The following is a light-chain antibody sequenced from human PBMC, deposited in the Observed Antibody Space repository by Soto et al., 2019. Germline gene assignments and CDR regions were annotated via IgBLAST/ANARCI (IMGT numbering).Light chain of an antibody. CDR3: QQRSNWQGAT. Sequence: EIVLTQSPATLSLSPGERATLSCRASQSVSSYLAWYQQKPGQAPRLLIYDASNRATGIPARFSGSGSGRDFTLSISSLEPEDFAVYYCQQRSNWQGATFGGGTKVDIK. V-gene: IGKV3-11*02. CDR1: QSVSSY. J-gene: IGKJ4*01. CDR2: DAS.